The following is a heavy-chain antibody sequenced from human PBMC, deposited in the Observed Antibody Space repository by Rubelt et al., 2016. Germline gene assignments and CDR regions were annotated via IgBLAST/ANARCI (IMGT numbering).Heavy chain of an antibody. CDR1: GYTFTSYG. Sequence: QVQLVQSGAEVKKPGASVKVSCKASGYTFTSYGISWVRQAPGQGLEWMGWISAYTGNTHYAQKLQGGVTMTPGTSTGTAYMELGSLRSADTAVYYCARDGIRIAARQGWYFDLWGRGTLVTVSS. D-gene: IGHD6-6*01. CDR2: ISAYTGNT. V-gene: IGHV1-18*01. J-gene: IGHJ2*01. CDR3: ARDGIRIAARQGWYFDL.